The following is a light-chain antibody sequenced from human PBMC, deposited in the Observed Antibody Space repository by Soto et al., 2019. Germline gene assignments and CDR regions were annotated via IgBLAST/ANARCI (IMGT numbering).Light chain of an antibody. CDR2: DVT. Sequence: QSALTQPRSVSGSPGQSVTLSCTGTTSDVGGYNYVSWYQHHPGKAPKLMIYDVTKRPSGVPDRFSGSKSGNTASLTISGLQAEDEADYYCCAYGSINPHVLFGGGTKLTVL. CDR1: TSDVGGYNY. CDR3: CAYGSINPHVL. J-gene: IGLJ2*01. V-gene: IGLV2-11*01.